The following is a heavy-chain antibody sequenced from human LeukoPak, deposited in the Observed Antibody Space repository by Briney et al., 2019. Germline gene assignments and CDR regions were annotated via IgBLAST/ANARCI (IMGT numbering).Heavy chain of an antibody. CDR2: INPNSGGT. CDR3: ARGYNYYDSSGPEYFQH. V-gene: IGHV1-2*04. Sequence: PQASVKVSCKVSGYTLTELSMHWVRQAPGQGLEWMGWINPNSGGTNYAQKFQGWVTMTRDTSISTAYMELSRLRSDDTAVYYCARGYNYYDSSGPEYFQHWGQGTLVTVSS. D-gene: IGHD3-22*01. J-gene: IGHJ1*01. CDR1: GYTLTELS.